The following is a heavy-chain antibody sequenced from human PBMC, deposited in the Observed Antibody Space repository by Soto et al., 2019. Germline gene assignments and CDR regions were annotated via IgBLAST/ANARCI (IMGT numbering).Heavy chain of an antibody. CDR3: TTGWLPYYYYGMDV. Sequence: GGSLRLSCAASGFTFSNAWMSWVRQAPGKGLEWVGRIKSKTDGGTTDYAAPVKGRFTISRDDSKNTLYLQMNSLKTEDTAVYYCTTGWLPYYYYGMDVWGQGTTVTVSS. J-gene: IGHJ6*02. V-gene: IGHV3-15*01. D-gene: IGHD5-12*01. CDR1: GFTFSNAW. CDR2: IKSKTDGGTT.